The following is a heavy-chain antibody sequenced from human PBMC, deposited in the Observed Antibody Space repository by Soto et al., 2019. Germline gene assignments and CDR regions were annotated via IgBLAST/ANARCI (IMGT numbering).Heavy chain of an antibody. CDR3: VRILGYCSVGSCDY. Sequence: QVQLVQSGAEVKKPGASVKVSCKASGYTFTSYAMHWVRQAPGQRLEWLGWINAGNGNTKYSQNFQGRVTITRDTSASTAYMELSSLRSEDTAVYYCVRILGYCSVGSCDYWGQGTLVTVSS. D-gene: IGHD2-15*01. V-gene: IGHV1-3*01. CDR2: INAGNGNT. CDR1: GYTFTSYA. J-gene: IGHJ4*02.